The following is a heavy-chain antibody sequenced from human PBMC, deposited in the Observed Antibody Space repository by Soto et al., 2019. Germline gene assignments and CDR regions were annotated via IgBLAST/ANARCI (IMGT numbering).Heavy chain of an antibody. CDR1: GFTFSTYD. Sequence: EVQLVESGGGLVQPGGSLRLSCAASGFTFSTYDMHWVRQATGKGLEWVSAIGSAGDTSYPASVKGRFTISRENAKNSLYLQMNSLRAGDTAVYYCARVVWGYSCYDYYFDYWGQGTLVTVSS. CDR3: ARVVWGYSCYDYYFDY. V-gene: IGHV3-13*01. D-gene: IGHD5-12*01. J-gene: IGHJ4*02. CDR2: IGSAGDT.